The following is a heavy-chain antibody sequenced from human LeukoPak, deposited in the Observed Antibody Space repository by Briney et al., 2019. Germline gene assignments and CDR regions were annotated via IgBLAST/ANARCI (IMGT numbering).Heavy chain of an antibody. CDR3: AREDDTGRYMGDDAFDI. CDR2: IIPMSDTA. Sequence: SVKVSCKASGGTFNSYAISWVRQAPGQGLEWMGGIIPMSDTANYPQKFRGRLTITADIPTGTVYMELSSLRSEDTAVYYCAREDDTGRYMGDDAFDIWGQGTMVTVSS. V-gene: IGHV1-69*06. CDR1: GGTFNSYA. J-gene: IGHJ3*02. D-gene: IGHD1-26*01.